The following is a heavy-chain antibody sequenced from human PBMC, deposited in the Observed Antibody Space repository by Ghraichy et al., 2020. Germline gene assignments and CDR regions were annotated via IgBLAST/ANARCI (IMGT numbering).Heavy chain of an antibody. D-gene: IGHD2/OR15-2a*01. CDR3: AHLKEYTAVPDY. V-gene: IGHV2-5*02. Sequence: SGPTLVKPTQTLTLTCTFSGFSLSTSGVGVGWIRQPPGKALEWLALIYWDDDKRYSPSLKSGLTITKDTSKNQVVLTMTNMDPVDTATYYCAHLKEYTAVPDYWGQGTLVTVSS. CDR2: IYWDDDK. J-gene: IGHJ4*02. CDR1: GFSLSTSGVG.